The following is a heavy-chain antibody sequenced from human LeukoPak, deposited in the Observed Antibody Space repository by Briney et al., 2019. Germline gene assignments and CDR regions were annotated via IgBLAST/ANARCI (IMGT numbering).Heavy chain of an antibody. CDR1: GFTFSTCA. Sequence: PGGSLLLSCAASGFTFSTCAMHGVRQAPDMGLEGLAMISFDGNNVNHADSVKGRFTISRDNSKNTLYLQMNSLRTEETALYYCARDPHSGHYEIDYWGQGTLVTVSS. D-gene: IGHD1-26*01. V-gene: IGHV3-30-3*01. CDR2: ISFDGNNV. J-gene: IGHJ4*02. CDR3: ARDPHSGHYEIDY.